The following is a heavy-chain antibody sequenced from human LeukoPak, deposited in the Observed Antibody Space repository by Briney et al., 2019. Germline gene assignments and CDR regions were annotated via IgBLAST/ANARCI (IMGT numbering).Heavy chain of an antibody. D-gene: IGHD3-22*01. J-gene: IGHJ4*02. CDR3: VGGDSSGYQHHFDY. CDR1: GFAFCTYS. CDR2: ISSSGSTI. Sequence: GGTPRLSCAASGFAFCTYSMNWVRQAPREGLEWVSYISSSGSTIYYTHSAKGRFTFSRASAKNSLYLQMNSLRADDTAVYFCVGGDSSGYQHHFDYGGEGTRVPVFS. V-gene: IGHV3-48*04.